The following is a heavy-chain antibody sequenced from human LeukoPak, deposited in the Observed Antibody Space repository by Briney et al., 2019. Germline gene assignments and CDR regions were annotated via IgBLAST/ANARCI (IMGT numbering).Heavy chain of an antibody. CDR2: INPNSGGT. V-gene: IGHV1-2*02. CDR1: GYTFTGYY. D-gene: IGHD3-3*01. Sequence: GASVKVSCKASGYTFTGYYMHWVRQAPGQGLEWMGWINPNSGGTNYAQKFQGRVTMTRDTSISTAYMELSRLRSDDTAVYYCASTLARDYDFWSAPSGWWGQGTLVTVSS. CDR3: ASTLARDYDFWSAPSGW. J-gene: IGHJ4*02.